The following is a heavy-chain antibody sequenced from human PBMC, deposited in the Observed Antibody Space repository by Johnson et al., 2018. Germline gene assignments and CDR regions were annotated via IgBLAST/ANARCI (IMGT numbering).Heavy chain of an antibody. V-gene: IGHV3-30*18. CDR1: GFTFSSYG. D-gene: IGHD1-26*01. CDR2: ISYDGSNK. CDR3: AKDSGSYNYYYMDV. J-gene: IGHJ6*03. Sequence: VQLVESGGGVVQPGRSLRLSCAASGFTFSSYGMHWVRQAPGKGLEWVAVISYDGSNKYYADSVKGRFTISRDNSKNTLDMQMNSLRAEDTAVYYCAKDSGSYNYYYMDVWGKGTTVTVSS.